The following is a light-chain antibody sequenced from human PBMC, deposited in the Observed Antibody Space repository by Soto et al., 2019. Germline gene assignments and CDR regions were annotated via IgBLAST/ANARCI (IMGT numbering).Light chain of an antibody. V-gene: IGLV2-14*01. Sequence: QSALTQPASVSGCPGQSITISCTGTSSDVGGYNYVSWYQQHPGKAPKLMIYDVSNRPSGVSNRFSGAKSGNTASLTISGLQAADEADYYCSSYTSSSTPVVFGGGTQLNVL. CDR1: SSDVGGYNY. CDR3: SSYTSSSTPVV. CDR2: DVS. J-gene: IGLJ2*01.